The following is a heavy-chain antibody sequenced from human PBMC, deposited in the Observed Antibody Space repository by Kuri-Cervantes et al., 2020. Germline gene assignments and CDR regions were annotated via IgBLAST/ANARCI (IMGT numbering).Heavy chain of an antibody. Sequence: SETLSLTCTVSGGSISSGGYYWSWIRQHPGKGLEWIGYIYYSGSTYYNPSLKSRVIISVDTSKNQFSLKLSSVTAADTAVYYCARAQWERGMDVWGQGTTVTVSS. CDR1: GGSISSGGYY. V-gene: IGHV4-31*03. J-gene: IGHJ6*02. CDR2: IYYSGST. CDR3: ARAQWERGMDV. D-gene: IGHD1-26*01.